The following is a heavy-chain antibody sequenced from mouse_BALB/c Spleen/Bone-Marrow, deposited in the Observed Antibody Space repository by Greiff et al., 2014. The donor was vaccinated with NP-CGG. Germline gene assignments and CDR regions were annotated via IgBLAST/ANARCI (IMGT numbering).Heavy chain of an antibody. CDR1: GFSLTDYG. V-gene: IGHV2-6-7*01. D-gene: IGHD1-1*01. Sequence: QVQLKESGPGLVAPSQSLSITCTVSGFSLTDYGVNWVRQPPGKNLEWLGMIWGDGSTDYNSALKSRLSICKDNSQSQVFLKMNSLETDDTARYYCARDLYYYGFDYWGQGTTLTVSS. CDR3: ARDLYYYGFDY. J-gene: IGHJ2*01. CDR2: IWGDGST.